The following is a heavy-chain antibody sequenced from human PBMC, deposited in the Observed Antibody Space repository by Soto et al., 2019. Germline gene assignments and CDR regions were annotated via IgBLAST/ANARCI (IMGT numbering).Heavy chain of an antibody. J-gene: IGHJ4*02. V-gene: IGHV4-59*01. CDR1: GGSISSYY. CDR2: IYYSGST. D-gene: IGHD3-3*01. Sequence: PSETLSLTCTVSGGSISSYYWSWIRQPPGKGLEWIGYIYYSGSTNYNPSLKSRVTISVDTSKNQFSLKLSSVTAADTAVYYCARVVLHDFWSGYSLPTLFDYWGQGTLVTVSS. CDR3: ARVVLHDFWSGYSLPTLFDY.